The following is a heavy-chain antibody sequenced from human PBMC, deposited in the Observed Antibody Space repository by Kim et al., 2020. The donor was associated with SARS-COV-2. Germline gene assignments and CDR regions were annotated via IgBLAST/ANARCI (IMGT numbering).Heavy chain of an antibody. V-gene: IGHV3-23*01. Sequence: NTFYPASVKGRFTISRDISKNTLYLQINSLRAEDTAIYFCAKAGNWSPFDDWGQGTLVTVSS. CDR2: NT. D-gene: IGHD1-1*01. CDR3: AKAGNWSPFDD. J-gene: IGHJ4*02.